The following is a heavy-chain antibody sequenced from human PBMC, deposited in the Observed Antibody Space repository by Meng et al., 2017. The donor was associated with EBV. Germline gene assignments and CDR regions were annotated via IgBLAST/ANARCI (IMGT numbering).Heavy chain of an antibody. CDR2: IYYSGST. J-gene: IGHJ4*02. CDR3: ADYSS. Sequence: QLPLHEAGPGLAKPSETLSLTFTVSGGSISSSSYYWGWIRQPPGKGLEWIGSIYYSGSTYYNPSLKSRVTISVDTSKNQFSLKLSSVTAADTAVYYCADYSSWGQGTLVTVSS. CDR1: GGSISSSSYY. V-gene: IGHV4-39*07. D-gene: IGHD4-11*01.